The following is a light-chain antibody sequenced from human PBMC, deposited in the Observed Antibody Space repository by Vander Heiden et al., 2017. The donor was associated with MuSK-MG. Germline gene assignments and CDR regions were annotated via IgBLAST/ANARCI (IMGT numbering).Light chain of an antibody. CDR3: QQQNYWYSLT. CDR1: QRGISS. J-gene: IGKJ4*01. Sequence: EQVMTQSPTTLSVSPVERATLSSRASQRGISSLASYQQQPGQTPRILIYGASTRAAGSPARISGSGSGTEFTLTISSLQSEDFVVNYCQQQNYWYSLTFGGGTKVEIK. V-gene: IGKV3-15*01. CDR2: GAS.